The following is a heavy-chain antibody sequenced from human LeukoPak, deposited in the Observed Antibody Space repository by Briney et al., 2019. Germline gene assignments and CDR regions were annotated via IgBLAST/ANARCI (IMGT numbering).Heavy chain of an antibody. CDR2: INHSGST. V-gene: IGHV4-34*01. Sequence: SETLSLTCAVYGGSFSGYYWSWIRQPPGKGLEWIGEINHSGSTNYNPSLKSRVTISVDTSKNQFSLKLSSVTAAGTAVYYCARDQISINALDMWGQGTMVTVSS. J-gene: IGHJ3*02. CDR1: GGSFSGYY. CDR3: ARDQISINALDM. D-gene: IGHD1-14*01.